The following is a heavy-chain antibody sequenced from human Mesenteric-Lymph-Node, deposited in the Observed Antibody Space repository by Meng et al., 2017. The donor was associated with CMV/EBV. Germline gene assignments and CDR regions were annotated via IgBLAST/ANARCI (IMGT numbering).Heavy chain of an antibody. CDR2: VSGYGGPT. V-gene: IGHV3-23*01. Sequence: ETLSLTCAASGFPFSNYAMNWVRQAPGKGLEWVSFVSGYGGPTYYADSVKGRFTVSRDNSKNTVYLQMVSLRPEDTAMYYCVKDGQFHYDKTGYYSDAFDVWGQGTRVTVSS. D-gene: IGHD3-10*01. CDR3: VKDGQFHYDKTGYYSDAFDV. CDR1: GFPFSNYA. J-gene: IGHJ3*01.